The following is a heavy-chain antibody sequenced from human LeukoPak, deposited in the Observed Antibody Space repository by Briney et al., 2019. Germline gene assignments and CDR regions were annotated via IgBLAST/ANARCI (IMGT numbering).Heavy chain of an antibody. CDR3: ARDGDYDILTGYYRPYYFDY. Sequence: GGSLRLSCAASGFTFSSYSMNWVRQAPGKGLEWVSSISSSSNYIYYADSVKGRFTTSRDNAKNSLYLQMNSLRAEDTAVYYCARDGDYDILTGYYRPYYFDYWGQGTLVTVSS. CDR2: ISSSSNYI. J-gene: IGHJ4*02. V-gene: IGHV3-21*01. CDR1: GFTFSSYS. D-gene: IGHD3-9*01.